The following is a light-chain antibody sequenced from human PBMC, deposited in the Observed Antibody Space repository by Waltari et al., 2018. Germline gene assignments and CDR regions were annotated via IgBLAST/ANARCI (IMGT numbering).Light chain of an antibody. Sequence: EIVLTQSPGTLSLSPGERATLSCRASQSVSSRYLAWYQQKPGQAPRLLIYGASSRATGIPDRFGGSGSGTDFTLTISGLEPEDFAVYYCQQYGSSFMYTFGQGTKLEIK. CDR1: QSVSSRY. V-gene: IGKV3-20*01. J-gene: IGKJ2*01. CDR3: QQYGSSFMYT. CDR2: GAS.